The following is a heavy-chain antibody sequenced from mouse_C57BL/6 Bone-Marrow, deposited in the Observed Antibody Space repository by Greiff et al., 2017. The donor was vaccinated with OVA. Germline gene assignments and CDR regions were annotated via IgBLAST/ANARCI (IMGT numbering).Heavy chain of an antibody. CDR1: GISITTGNYR. J-gene: IGHJ2*01. CDR3: ARDKNDYDVYYFDY. D-gene: IGHD2-4*01. Sequence: EVKVVESGPGLVKPSQTVFLTCTVTGISITTGNYRWSWIRQFPGNKLEWIGYIYYSGTITYNPSLTSRTTITRDTPKNQFFLEMNSLTAEDTATYYCARDKNDYDVYYFDYWGQGTTLTVSS. CDR2: IYYSGTI. V-gene: IGHV3-5*01.